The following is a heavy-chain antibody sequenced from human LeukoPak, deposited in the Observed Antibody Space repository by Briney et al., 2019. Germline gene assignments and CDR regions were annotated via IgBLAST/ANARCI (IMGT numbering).Heavy chain of an antibody. Sequence: GGSLRLSCAASGSTFSNYAMSWVRQAPGKGLEWVSTISSSDDTADYADSVKGRFTISRDNSKNTLYLQMNSLRAEDMAVYYCANSLEYDFWSGSHAFDIWGQGTMVTVSS. V-gene: IGHV3-23*01. CDR2: ISSSDDTA. CDR1: GSTFSNYA. D-gene: IGHD3-3*01. CDR3: ANSLEYDFWSGSHAFDI. J-gene: IGHJ3*02.